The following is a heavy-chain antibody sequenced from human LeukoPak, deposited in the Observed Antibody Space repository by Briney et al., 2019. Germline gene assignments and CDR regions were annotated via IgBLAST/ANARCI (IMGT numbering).Heavy chain of an antibody. V-gene: IGHV3-30*02. CDR2: IRYDGSNK. J-gene: IGHJ4*02. Sequence: GGSLRLSSAASGFTFSSYGMPWVRQAPGPGREWVAFIRYDGSNKYYADSVKGRFTISRDNSKNTLYLQMNSLRAEDTAVYYCAKVRSAAAGSSFGYWGQGTLVTVSS. D-gene: IGHD6-13*01. CDR3: AKVRSAAAGSSFGY. CDR1: GFTFSSYG.